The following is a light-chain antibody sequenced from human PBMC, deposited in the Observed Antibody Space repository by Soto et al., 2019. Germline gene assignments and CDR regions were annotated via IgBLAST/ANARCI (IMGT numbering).Light chain of an antibody. Sequence: CELTEPPSVSVTPGQTARVTYGGNNIGSKIVHWYQQKPGQAAVLVVYDDIDRPSGIAERVSGSNYGNTDTLTIGRVEAGDEAVYYCQVWDSSGHFVFGTATKVTVL. CDR3: QVWDSSGHFV. CDR2: DDI. CDR1: NIGSKI. J-gene: IGLJ1*01. V-gene: IGLV3-21*02.